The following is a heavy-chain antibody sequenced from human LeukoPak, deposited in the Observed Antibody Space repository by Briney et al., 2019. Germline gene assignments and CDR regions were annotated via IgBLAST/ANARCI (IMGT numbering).Heavy chain of an antibody. CDR1: GFTFNRYA. CDR3: AKGSSRVYDFWSGYYAYFDY. J-gene: IGHJ4*02. CDR2: ISGSSAST. V-gene: IGHV3-23*01. D-gene: IGHD3-3*01. Sequence: GGSLRLSCAASGFTFNRYAMSWVRQAPGKGLEWVSGISGSSASTYYADSVKGRFTISRDNSKNTLYLQMNSLRAEDTAVYYCAKGSSRVYDFWSGYYAYFDYWGQGTLVTVSS.